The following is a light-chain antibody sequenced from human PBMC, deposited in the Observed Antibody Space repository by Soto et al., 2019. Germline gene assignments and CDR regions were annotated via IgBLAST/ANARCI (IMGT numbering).Light chain of an antibody. Sequence: EIVMTQSPATLSVSPGERATLSCRASQSVSINLAWFQQKPDQAPRLLIYGASTRATGIPARFSGSGSGTEFTLTISSLQSEDFAVYYCQQYSDWPRTFGQGTKVDIK. V-gene: IGKV3-15*01. CDR2: GAS. CDR3: QQYSDWPRT. J-gene: IGKJ1*01. CDR1: QSVSIN.